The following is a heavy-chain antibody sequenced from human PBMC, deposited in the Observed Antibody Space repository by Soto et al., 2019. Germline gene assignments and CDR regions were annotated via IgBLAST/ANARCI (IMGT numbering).Heavy chain of an antibody. Sequence: PWSSLSLSCAASGLTFSSYGMHWVRQAPGKVLEWVGVIWYDGSNKYYADSVKVRFTIARDNSKNTLYLQMNSLRAEDTAVYYCARDKTNYYGSGSYRRNYYYYGMDVWGQGSTVSVTS. J-gene: IGHJ6*02. CDR3: ARDKTNYYGSGSYRRNYYYYGMDV. D-gene: IGHD3-10*01. CDR2: IWYDGSNK. CDR1: GLTFSSYG. V-gene: IGHV3-33*01.